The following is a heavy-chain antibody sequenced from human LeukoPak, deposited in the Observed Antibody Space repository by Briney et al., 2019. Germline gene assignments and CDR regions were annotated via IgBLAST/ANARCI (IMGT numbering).Heavy chain of an antibody. CDR1: GGSFSGYY. V-gene: IGHV4-34*01. CDR2: INHSGRT. CDR3: ARPLGYCSDSRCPQSWFDP. D-gene: IGHD2-15*01. J-gene: IGHJ5*02. Sequence: SETLSLTCAVSGGSFSGYYWTWIRQPPGKGLEWIEEINHSGRTNYNPSLKSRVTISVDTSKNQFSLKLSSVTAADTAVYYCARPLGYCSDSRCPQSWFDPWGQGTLVTVSS.